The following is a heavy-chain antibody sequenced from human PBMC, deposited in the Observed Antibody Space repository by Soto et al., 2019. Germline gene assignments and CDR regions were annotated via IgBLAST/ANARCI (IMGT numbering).Heavy chain of an antibody. CDR1: GGSISSYY. CDR2: IYYSGST. V-gene: IGHV4-59*01. CDR3: ATEGDYYGMDV. D-gene: IGHD2-8*02. J-gene: IGHJ6*02. Sequence: QVQLQESGPGLVKPSETLSLTCTVSGGSISSYYWSWIRQPPGKGLEWIGYIYYSGSTNYNPSLKCRVTISVDTSKNQFSLKLSSVTAADTAVYYCATEGDYYGMDVWGQGTTVTVSS.